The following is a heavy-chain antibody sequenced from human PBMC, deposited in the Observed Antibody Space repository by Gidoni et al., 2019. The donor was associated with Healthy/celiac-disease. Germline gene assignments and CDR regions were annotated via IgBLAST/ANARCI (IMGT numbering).Heavy chain of an antibody. Sequence: EVQLVESGGGLVKPGGSLRLSCAASGFTFSRYSMNWVRQAPGKGLEWVSSISSSSSYIYYADSVKGRFTISRDNAKNSLYLQMNSLRAEDTAVYYCARAPFWTATVVPYFDYWGQGTLVTVSS. CDR1: GFTFSRYS. D-gene: IGHD5-18*01. V-gene: IGHV3-21*01. CDR2: ISSSSSYI. CDR3: ARAPFWTATVVPYFDY. J-gene: IGHJ4*02.